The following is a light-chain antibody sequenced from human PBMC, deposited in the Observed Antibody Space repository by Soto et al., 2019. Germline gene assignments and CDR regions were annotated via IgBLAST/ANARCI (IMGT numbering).Light chain of an antibody. Sequence: QSALTQPPSASGSPGQSVTISCTGTSSDVGGYNYVSWYQQHPGKAPKLLIYDVSKRPSGVPDRFSGSKSGTTASLAVSGLQAEDEADYYCRSYAGCNNHVVFGGGTKVTVL. CDR3: RSYAGCNNHVV. J-gene: IGLJ2*01. CDR1: SSDVGGYNY. CDR2: DVS. V-gene: IGLV2-8*01.